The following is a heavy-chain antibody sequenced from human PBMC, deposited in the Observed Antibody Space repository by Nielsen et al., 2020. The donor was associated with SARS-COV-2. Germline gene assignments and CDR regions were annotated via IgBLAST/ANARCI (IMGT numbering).Heavy chain of an antibody. CDR3: ARGPLTYYDFWSGYSDYYYYYMDV. J-gene: IGHJ6*03. CDR2: INPNSGGT. V-gene: IGHV1-2*04. D-gene: IGHD3-3*01. Sequence: WVRQAPGQGLEWMGWINPNSGGTNYAQKFQGWVTMTRDTSISTAYMELSRLRSDDTAVYYCARGPLTYYDFWSGYSDYYYYYMDVWGKGTTVTVSS.